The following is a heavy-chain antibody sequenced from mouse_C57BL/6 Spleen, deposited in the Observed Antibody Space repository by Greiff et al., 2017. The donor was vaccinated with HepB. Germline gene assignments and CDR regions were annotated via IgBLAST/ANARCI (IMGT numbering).Heavy chain of an antibody. D-gene: IGHD1-1*01. CDR1: GFSLTSYG. J-gene: IGHJ1*03. Sequence: QVQLKESGPGLVQPSQSLSITCTVSGFSLTSYGVHWVRQSPGKGLEWLGVIWSGGSTDYNAAFISRLSISKDNSKSQVFFKMNSLQADDTAIYYCARNSYGSSYGGYFDVWGTGTTVTVSS. CDR2: IWSGGST. CDR3: ARNSYGSSYGGYFDV. V-gene: IGHV2-2*01.